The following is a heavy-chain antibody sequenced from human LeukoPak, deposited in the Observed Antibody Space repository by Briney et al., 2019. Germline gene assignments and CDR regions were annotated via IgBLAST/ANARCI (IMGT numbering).Heavy chain of an antibody. D-gene: IGHD3-22*01. CDR2: ISSSSSTI. Sequence: GGSLRLSCAASGFTFSSYSMNWVRQAPGKGLEWVSYISSSSSTIYYADSVKGRFTISRDNAKNSLYLQMNSLRDEDTAVYYCARGELDYYDSSGDAFGIWGQGTMVTVSS. CDR3: ARGELDYYDSSGDAFGI. J-gene: IGHJ3*02. V-gene: IGHV3-48*02. CDR1: GFTFSSYS.